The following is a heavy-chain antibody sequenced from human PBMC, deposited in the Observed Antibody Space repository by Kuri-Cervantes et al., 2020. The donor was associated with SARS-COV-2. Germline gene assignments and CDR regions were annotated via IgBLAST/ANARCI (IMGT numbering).Heavy chain of an antibody. V-gene: IGHV3-53*05. Sequence: GESLKISCAASGFTVSSNYMSWVRQAPGKGLEWVSVIYSGGSTYYADSVKGRFTISRDNSKNTLYLQMNSLRAEDTAVYYCAKDRKQIAAAGLDYWGQGTLVTVSS. CDR2: IYSGGST. J-gene: IGHJ4*02. CDR3: AKDRKQIAAAGLDY. CDR1: GFTVSSNY. D-gene: IGHD6-13*01.